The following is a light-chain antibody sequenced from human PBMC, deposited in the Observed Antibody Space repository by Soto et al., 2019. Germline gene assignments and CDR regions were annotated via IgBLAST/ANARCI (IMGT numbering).Light chain of an antibody. CDR2: KAS. Sequence: DIQMTQSPSTLSASVGDRVTITCRVSQSISSWLAWYQQKPGKAPKLLIYKASSLESGVPSRFSGSGSGTEFTLTISSLQPDDCATYYCQQYNSFPLTFGGGTKVEIK. J-gene: IGKJ4*01. CDR3: QQYNSFPLT. V-gene: IGKV1-5*03. CDR1: QSISSW.